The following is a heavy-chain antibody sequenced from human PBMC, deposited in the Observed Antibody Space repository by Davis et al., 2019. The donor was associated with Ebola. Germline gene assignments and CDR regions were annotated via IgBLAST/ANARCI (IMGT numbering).Heavy chain of an antibody. CDR1: GFIFSSYV. Sequence: GESLKISCAASGFIFSSYVMSWVRQAPGKGLEWVSTLGTSADTYYADSVKGRFTISRDNSKNTLYLQMNGLRVEDTAIYYCAIRGVSAYYDIMTGYYRFDNRGQGTLVSVSS. J-gene: IGHJ4*02. V-gene: IGHV3-23*01. CDR2: LGTSADT. CDR3: AIRGVSAYYDIMTGYYRFDN. D-gene: IGHD3-9*01.